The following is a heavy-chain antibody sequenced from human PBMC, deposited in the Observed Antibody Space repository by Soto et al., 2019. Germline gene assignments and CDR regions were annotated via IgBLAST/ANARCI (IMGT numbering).Heavy chain of an antibody. CDR2: IRSKANSYAT. V-gene: IGHV3-73*01. Sequence: GSLRLSCAASGFTFSGSAMHWVRQASGKGLEWVGRIRSKANSYATAYAASVKGRFTISRDDSKNTAYLQMNSLKTEDTAVYYCTRSYSSSDNNWFDPWGQGTLVTVSS. J-gene: IGHJ5*02. CDR3: TRSYSSSDNNWFDP. CDR1: GFTFSGSA. D-gene: IGHD6-6*01.